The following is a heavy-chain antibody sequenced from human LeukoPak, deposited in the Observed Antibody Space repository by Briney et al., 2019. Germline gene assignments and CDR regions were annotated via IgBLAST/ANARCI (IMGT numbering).Heavy chain of an antibody. CDR3: ARVIMVRGVIIEDYFDY. Sequence: ASVKVSCKASGGTFSSYTISWVRQAPGQGLEWMGRIIPILGIANYAQKFQGRVTITTDEPTSTAYMELSSLRSEDTAVYYCARVIMVRGVIIEDYFDYWGQGTLVTVSS. CDR1: GGTFSSYT. J-gene: IGHJ4*02. D-gene: IGHD3-10*01. V-gene: IGHV1-69*16. CDR2: IIPILGIA.